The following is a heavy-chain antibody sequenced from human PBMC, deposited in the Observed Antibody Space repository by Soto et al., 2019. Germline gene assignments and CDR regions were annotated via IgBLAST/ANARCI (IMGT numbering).Heavy chain of an antibody. CDR3: ARHFPTHDNTGSFQYYFDA. V-gene: IGHV4-39*01. J-gene: IGHJ4*01. CDR2: IHHGGST. Sequence: SETLSLTCRFSGGSTNDNNNYWGWVRQPPGKGLEWIGSIHHGGSTYYNTSLKSRVTISIHMSKSNFSLNLKSVTAADAALYYCARHFPTHDNTGSFQYYFDACSQGILVTVSS. D-gene: IGHD6-13*01. CDR1: GGSTNDNNNY.